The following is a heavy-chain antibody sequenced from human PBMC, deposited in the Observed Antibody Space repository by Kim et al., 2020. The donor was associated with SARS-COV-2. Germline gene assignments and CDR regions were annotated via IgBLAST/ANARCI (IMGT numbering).Heavy chain of an antibody. J-gene: IGHJ5*02. CDR3: ARDAPLVGATGVRRPYWFDP. D-gene: IGHD1-26*01. CDR1: GYTFTSYG. Sequence: ASVKVSCKASGYTFTSYGISWVRQAPGQGLEWMGWISAYNGNTNYAQKLQGRVTMTTDTSTSTAYMELRSLRSDDTAVYYCARDAPLVGATGVRRPYWFDPRGQGTLVTVSS. V-gene: IGHV1-18*04. CDR2: ISAYNGNT.